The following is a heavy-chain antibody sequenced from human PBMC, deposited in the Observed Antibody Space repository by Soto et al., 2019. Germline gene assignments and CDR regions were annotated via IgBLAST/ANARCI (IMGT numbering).Heavy chain of an antibody. CDR3: ARGGPPMMAARPWSDAFDI. V-gene: IGHV3-33*01. J-gene: IGHJ3*02. CDR1: GFTFSSYG. CDR2: IWYDGSNK. D-gene: IGHD6-6*01. Sequence: QVQLVESGGGVVQPGRSLRLSCAASGFTFSSYGMHWVRQAPGKGLEWVAVIWYDGSNKYYADSVKGRFTISRDNSKNTLYMQMNSLRAEDTAVYYCARGGPPMMAARPWSDAFDIWGQGTMVTVSS.